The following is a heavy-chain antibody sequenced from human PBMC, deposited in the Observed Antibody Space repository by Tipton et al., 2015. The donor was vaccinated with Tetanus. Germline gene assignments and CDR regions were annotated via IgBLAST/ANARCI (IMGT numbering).Heavy chain of an antibody. Sequence: GLVKPSETLSLTCTVSGGSVSSGSYYWSWVRQPPGKGLEYIGYILYGGSTHYNPSLKSRLTMSADPAKNQFSLRLTSVTAADTAVYYCAGGWVRWYEPWGRGTLVSVSS. D-gene: IGHD3-10*01. V-gene: IGHV4-61*01. J-gene: IGHJ5*02. CDR3: AGGWVRWYEP. CDR2: ILYGGST. CDR1: GGSVSSGSYY.